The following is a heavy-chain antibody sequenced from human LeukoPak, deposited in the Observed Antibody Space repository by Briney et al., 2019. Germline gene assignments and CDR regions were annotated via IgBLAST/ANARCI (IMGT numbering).Heavy chain of an antibody. V-gene: IGHV6-1*01. Sequence: SQTLSLTFAISGDSVSSNSAPWNWLRQSPSRGLEGLGRTYYRYKWYNDYAVSVKSQININPDTSKNQFSLQLNSVTPEDTAVYYCAQTARSSWSAEYFQHWGQGTLVTVSS. CDR1: GDSVSSNSAP. CDR2: TYYRYKWYN. J-gene: IGHJ1*01. D-gene: IGHD6-13*01. CDR3: AQTARSSWSAEYFQH.